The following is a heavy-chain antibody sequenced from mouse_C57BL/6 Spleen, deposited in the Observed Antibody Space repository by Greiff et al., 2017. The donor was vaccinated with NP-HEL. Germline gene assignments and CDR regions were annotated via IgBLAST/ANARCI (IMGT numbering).Heavy chain of an antibody. CDR3: ARLSSYFDY. D-gene: IGHD1-1*01. Sequence: VQLQQSGAELVRPGTSVKVSCKASGYAFTNYLIEWVKQRPGQGLEWIGVINPGSGGTNYNEKFKGKATLTADKSSSTAYMQLSSPTSEDSAVYFCARLSSYFDYWGQGTTLTVSS. CDR2: INPGSGGT. V-gene: IGHV1-54*01. CDR1: GYAFTNYL. J-gene: IGHJ2*01.